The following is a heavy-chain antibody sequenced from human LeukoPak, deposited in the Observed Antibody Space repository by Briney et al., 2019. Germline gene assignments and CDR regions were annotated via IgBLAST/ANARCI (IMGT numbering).Heavy chain of an antibody. Sequence: PSQTLSLTCTVSGGSISSGSYYWSWIRQPAGKGLEWIGRIYTSGSTNYNPSLKSRVTISVDTSKNQFSLKLSSVTAADTAVYYCARDPGLYGSRPYYFDYWGQGTLVTVSS. D-gene: IGHD3-10*01. CDR3: ARDPGLYGSRPYYFDY. CDR2: IYTSGST. J-gene: IGHJ4*02. V-gene: IGHV4-61*02. CDR1: GGSISSGSYY.